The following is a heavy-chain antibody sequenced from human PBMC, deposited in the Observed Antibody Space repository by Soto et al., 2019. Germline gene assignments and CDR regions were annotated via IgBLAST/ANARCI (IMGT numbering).Heavy chain of an antibody. D-gene: IGHD2-15*01. J-gene: IGHJ4*02. CDR3: ARSYCSGGSCYSGPDY. Sequence: ASVKVSCKASGYTFTGYYMHWVRQAPGQGLEWMRWINPNSGGTNYAQKFQGRVTMTRDTSISTAYMELSRLRSDDTAVYYCARSYCSGGSCYSGPDYWGQGTLVTVSS. CDR2: INPNSGGT. V-gene: IGHV1-2*02. CDR1: GYTFTGYY.